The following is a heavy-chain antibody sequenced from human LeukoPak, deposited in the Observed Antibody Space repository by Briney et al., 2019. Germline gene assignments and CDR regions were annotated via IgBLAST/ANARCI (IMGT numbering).Heavy chain of an antibody. V-gene: IGHV3-30*04. CDR1: GFTFSSYA. CDR2: ISYDGSNK. D-gene: IGHD3-10*01. CDR3: AKDIGSYYDY. Sequence: GRSLRLSCAASGFTFSSYAMHWVRQAPGKGLEWVAVISYDGSNKYYADSVKGRFTISRDNSKNTLYLEMNSLRAEDTAVYYCAKDIGSYYDYWGQGILVTVSS. J-gene: IGHJ4*02.